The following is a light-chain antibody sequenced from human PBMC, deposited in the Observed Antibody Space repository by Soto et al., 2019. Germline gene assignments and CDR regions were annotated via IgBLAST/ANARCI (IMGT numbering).Light chain of an antibody. CDR1: QTLVYSDGNAY. Sequence: DVVMTQSPLSLSVTLGQPASISCKSSQTLVYSDGNAYLNWFHQRPGQSPRRLIYKVSRRDSGVRDRFSGSGAGTEFTMTISRVEAEDIGVYYCMQCTHWPPRTFGQGTKLEIK. CDR3: MQCTHWPPRT. CDR2: KVS. V-gene: IGKV2-30*01. J-gene: IGKJ2*01.